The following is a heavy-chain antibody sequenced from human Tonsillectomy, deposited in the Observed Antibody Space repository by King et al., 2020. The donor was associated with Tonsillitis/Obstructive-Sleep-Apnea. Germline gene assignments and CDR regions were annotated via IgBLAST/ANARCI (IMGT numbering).Heavy chain of an antibody. D-gene: IGHD2-15*01. CDR3: ARDRVEDCSGGSCYGYFDL. J-gene: IGHJ2*01. Sequence: VQLVQSGAEVKKPVASVKVSCKASGYTFTSFYMHWVRQAPGQGLEWMGVINPSGGSTSYAQKFQGRVTMTRDTSTSTVYMELSGLRSEDTAVYYCARDRVEDCSGGSCYGYFDLWGRGTLVTVSS. CDR1: GYTFTSFY. V-gene: IGHV1-46*01. CDR2: INPSGGST.